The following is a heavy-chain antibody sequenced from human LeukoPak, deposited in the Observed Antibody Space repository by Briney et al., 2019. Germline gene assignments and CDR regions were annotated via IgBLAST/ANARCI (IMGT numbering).Heavy chain of an antibody. CDR3: ATQFAVAGYYYYYMDV. V-gene: IGHV3-30*02. CDR1: GFTFSSYG. Sequence: GGSLRLSCAASGFTFSSYGMHWVRQAPGKGLEWVAFIRYDGSNKYYADSVKGRFTISRDNSKNTLYLQMNSLRAEDTAVYYCATQFAVAGYYYYYMDVWGKGTTVTISS. J-gene: IGHJ6*03. D-gene: IGHD6-19*01. CDR2: IRYDGSNK.